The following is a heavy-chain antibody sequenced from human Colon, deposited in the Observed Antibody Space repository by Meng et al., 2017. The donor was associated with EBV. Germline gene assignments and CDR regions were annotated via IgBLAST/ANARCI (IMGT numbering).Heavy chain of an antibody. CDR3: ARGGNFDP. D-gene: IGHD2/OR15-2a*01. Sequence: QGQPVQSGSELQKPGASVKVSCKASGYTFSTYTINWVRQAHGRGLEWMGWISTNTGTPTYTQGFTGRFVFSLDTSVSTAYLQISSLKAEDTAVYYCARGGNFDPWGQGTLVTVSS. V-gene: IGHV7-4-1*02. CDR1: GYTFSTYT. J-gene: IGHJ5*02. CDR2: ISTNTGTP.